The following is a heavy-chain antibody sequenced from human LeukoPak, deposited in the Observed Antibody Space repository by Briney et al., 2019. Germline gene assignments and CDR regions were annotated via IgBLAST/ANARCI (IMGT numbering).Heavy chain of an antibody. CDR3: AKRYCSSTSCSYFDY. CDR2: INPNSGGT. D-gene: IGHD2-2*01. J-gene: IGHJ4*02. V-gene: IGHV1-2*02. CDR1: GYTFTGYY. Sequence: GASVKVSCKASGYTFTGYYMHWVRQAPGQGLEWMGWINPNSGGTNYAQKFQGRVTMTRDTSISTAYMELSRLRSDDTAVYYCAKRYCSSTSCSYFDYWGQGTLVTVSS.